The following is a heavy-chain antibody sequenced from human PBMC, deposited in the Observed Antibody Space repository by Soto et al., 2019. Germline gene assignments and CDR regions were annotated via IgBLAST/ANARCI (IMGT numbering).Heavy chain of an antibody. V-gene: IGHV3-23*01. CDR2: ISGSGYTT. Sequence: GGSLRLSCAASGFTFSSHAMSWVRQAPGKGLEWVSVISGSGYTTYYAESVKGRFTISRDISKNLLFLQMDSLRAEDTAVYYCAKKRTAIPWHYDCWGQGTLVTVSS. CDR1: GFTFSSHA. CDR3: AKKRTAIPWHYDC. D-gene: IGHD2-21*02. J-gene: IGHJ4*02.